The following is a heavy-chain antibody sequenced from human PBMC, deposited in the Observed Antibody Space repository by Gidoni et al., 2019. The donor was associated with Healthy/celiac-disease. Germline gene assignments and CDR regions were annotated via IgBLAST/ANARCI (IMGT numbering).Heavy chain of an antibody. CDR1: GGSISSSSYY. D-gene: IGHD6-19*01. Sequence: QLQLQESGPGLVKPSETLSLTCTVSGGSISSSSYYWGWIRQPPGKGLEWIGSIYYSGSTYYNPSLKSRVTISVDTSKNQFSLKLSSVTAADTAVYYCARHGGVRWRSGWYAVDYWGQGTLVTVSS. CDR3: ARHGGVRWRSGWYAVDY. V-gene: IGHV4-39*01. CDR2: IYYSGST. J-gene: IGHJ4*02.